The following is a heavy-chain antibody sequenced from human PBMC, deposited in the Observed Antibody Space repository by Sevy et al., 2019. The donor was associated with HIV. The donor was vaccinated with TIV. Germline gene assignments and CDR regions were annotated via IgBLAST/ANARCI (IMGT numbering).Heavy chain of an antibody. Sequence: ASVKVSCKASADTFTNNYIHWVRQAPGQGLEWMGIVDPSGGNASCAQRFQDRVTLTRDTSTSTLYMDLTSLTSEDTAVYYCASIVVVVAGYWGQGTLVTVSS. J-gene: IGHJ4*02. CDR1: ADTFTNNY. CDR2: VDPSGGNA. CDR3: ASIVVVVAGY. D-gene: IGHD2-15*01. V-gene: IGHV1-46*01.